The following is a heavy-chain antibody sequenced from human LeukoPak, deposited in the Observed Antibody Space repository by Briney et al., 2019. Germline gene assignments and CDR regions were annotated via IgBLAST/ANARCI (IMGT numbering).Heavy chain of an antibody. CDR3: AKGVREYYYYMDV. CDR2: IRYDGSNK. D-gene: IGHD3-10*01. V-gene: IGHV3-30*02. Sequence: GGSLRLSCAASGFTFSSYGMRWVRQAPGKGLEWVAFIRYDGSNKYYADSVKGRFTISRDNSKNTLYLQMNSLRAEDTAVYYCAKGVREYYYYMDVWGKGTTVTVSS. J-gene: IGHJ6*03. CDR1: GFTFSSYG.